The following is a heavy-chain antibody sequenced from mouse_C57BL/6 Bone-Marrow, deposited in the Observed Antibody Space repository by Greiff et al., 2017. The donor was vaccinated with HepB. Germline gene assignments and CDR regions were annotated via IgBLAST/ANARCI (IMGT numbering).Heavy chain of an antibody. CDR2: ISSGGSYT. CDR1: GFTFSSYG. CDR3: ARQVVAHYYAMDY. V-gene: IGHV5-6*01. D-gene: IGHD1-1*01. Sequence: EVMLVESGGDLVKPGGSLKLSCAASGFTFSSYGMSWVRQTPDKRLEWVATISSGGSYTYYPDSVKGRFTISRDNAKNTLYVQMSSLKSEDTAMYYCARQVVAHYYAMDYWGQGTSVTVSS. J-gene: IGHJ4*01.